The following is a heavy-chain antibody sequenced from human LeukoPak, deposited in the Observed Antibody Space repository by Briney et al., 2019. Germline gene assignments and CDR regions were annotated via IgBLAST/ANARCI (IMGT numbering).Heavy chain of an antibody. CDR2: ISAAHNYI. CDR1: GFTFNGYS. CDR3: ARDRGVGAYHD. Sequence: GGSLRLSCAASGFTFNGYSMHWVRQAPGKGLEWVSSISAAHNYIYYADSLKGRFTISRDNAKNSLYLLMNSLRAEDTAVYYCARDRGVGAYHDWGQGTLVTVSS. D-gene: IGHD1-26*01. J-gene: IGHJ4*02. V-gene: IGHV3-21*01.